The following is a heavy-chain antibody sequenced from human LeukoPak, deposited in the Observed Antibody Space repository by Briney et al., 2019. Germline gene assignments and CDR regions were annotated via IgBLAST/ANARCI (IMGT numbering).Heavy chain of an antibody. CDR3: ARVGYYDSSGYPNDY. Sequence: GSSVKVSCKASGGTFSSYAISWVRQAPGQGLEWMGGIIPIFGTANYAQKFQGRVTITADKSTSTAYVELSSLRSEDTAVYYCARVGYYDSSGYPNDYWGQGTLVTVSS. J-gene: IGHJ4*02. CDR2: IIPIFGTA. V-gene: IGHV1-69*06. CDR1: GGTFSSYA. D-gene: IGHD3-22*01.